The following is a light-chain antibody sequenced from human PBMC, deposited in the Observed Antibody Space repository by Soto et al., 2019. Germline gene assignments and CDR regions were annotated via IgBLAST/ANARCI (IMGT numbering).Light chain of an antibody. CDR3: QQYSTYTPRT. CDR1: QSVSSY. CDR2: DAS. V-gene: IGKV3-11*01. J-gene: IGKJ1*01. Sequence: DIVLTQSPASLCLSPGERATLSCRASQSVSSYLAWYQQKPGQAPRLLISDASTRATGIPARFSGSGSGTEFTLTISSLQPDDFATYYCQQYSTYTPRTFGHGTKVDIK.